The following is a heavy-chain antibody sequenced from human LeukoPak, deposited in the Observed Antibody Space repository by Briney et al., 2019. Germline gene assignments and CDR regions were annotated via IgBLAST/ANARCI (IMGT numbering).Heavy chain of an antibody. CDR2: ISAYNGNT. CDR1: GYTFTSYG. CDR3: ARVPPVGQQLVTDY. J-gene: IGHJ4*02. V-gene: IGHV1-18*01. Sequence: GASVEVSCKASGYTFTSYGISWVRQAPGQALEWMGWISAYNGNTNYAQKLQGRVTMTTDTSTSTAYMELRSLRSDDTAVYYCARVPPVGQQLVTDYWGQGTLVTVSS. D-gene: IGHD6-13*01.